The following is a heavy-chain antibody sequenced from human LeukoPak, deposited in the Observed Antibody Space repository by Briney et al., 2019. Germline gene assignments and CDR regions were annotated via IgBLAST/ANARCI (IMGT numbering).Heavy chain of an antibody. CDR1: GASITGNDQF. CDR2: IDYSGTT. Sequence: PSETLSPTCTVAGASITGNDQFWSWIRQPPGKGLEWIGYIDYSGTTYYNPSLKGRVNMSRDTSKNQFSLNLNSVTAADTAFYYCGGGLGYCSSTRCPPDSWGQGTLVTVSS. V-gene: IGHV4-30-4*01. D-gene: IGHD2-2*01. CDR3: GGGLGYCSSTRCPPDS. J-gene: IGHJ5*01.